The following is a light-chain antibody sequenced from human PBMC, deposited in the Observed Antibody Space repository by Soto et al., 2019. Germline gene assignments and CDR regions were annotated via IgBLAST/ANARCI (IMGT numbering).Light chain of an antibody. J-gene: IGKJ3*01. CDR1: QSISNSY. V-gene: IGKV3-20*01. Sequence: EIVLTQSPGTLSLSPGERATLSCRASQSISNSYLVWYQQKPGQAPRLLIYGASSRATGIPDKFSGSGSGTHFTLTIGRLEPEDFAVYYCRQFGSYTLGPGTKVEIK. CDR2: GAS. CDR3: RQFGSYT.